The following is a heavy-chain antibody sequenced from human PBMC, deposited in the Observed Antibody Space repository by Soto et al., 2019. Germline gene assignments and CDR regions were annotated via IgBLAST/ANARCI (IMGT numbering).Heavy chain of an antibody. CDR1: GGSISSTSYY. V-gene: IGHV4-39*01. CDR2: IYYSGST. D-gene: IGHD3-22*01. CDR3: ARHNYYYDSGGHYFELYYFDY. J-gene: IGHJ4*02. Sequence: SETLSLACTVSGGSISSTSYYWGWIRQPPGKGLEWIGSIYYSGSTYYNPSLKSRVTISVDTSKNQFSLKLSSVTAADTAVYYCARHNYYYDSGGHYFELYYFDYWGQGTLVTVSS.